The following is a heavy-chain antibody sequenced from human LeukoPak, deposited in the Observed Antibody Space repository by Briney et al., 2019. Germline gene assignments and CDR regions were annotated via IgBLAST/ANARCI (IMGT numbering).Heavy chain of an antibody. Sequence: GGSLRLSCAASGFTFSNFGIHWVRQAPGRGLEWVANIKQDGSEKYYVDSVKGRFTISRDNAKNSLYLQMNSLRAEDTAVYYCARTPPYSSSNLWGQGTLVTVSS. CDR2: IKQDGSEK. CDR3: ARTPPYSSSNL. CDR1: GFTFSNFG. V-gene: IGHV3-7*01. J-gene: IGHJ4*02. D-gene: IGHD6-13*01.